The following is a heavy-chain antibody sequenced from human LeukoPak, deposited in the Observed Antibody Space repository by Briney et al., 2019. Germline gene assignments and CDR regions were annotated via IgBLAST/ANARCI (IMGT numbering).Heavy chain of an antibody. CDR2: ISSSGSTI. J-gene: IGHJ4*02. CDR1: GFTFSDYY. Sequence: GGSLRLSCAASGFTFSDYYMSWIRQAPGKGLEWVSYISSSGSTIYYADSVKGRFTISRDNAKNSLYLQMNSLRAEDTAVYYCARVPTITIFGVDPGGPYWGQGTLVTVSS. D-gene: IGHD3-3*01. V-gene: IGHV3-11*01. CDR3: ARVPTITIFGVDPGGPY.